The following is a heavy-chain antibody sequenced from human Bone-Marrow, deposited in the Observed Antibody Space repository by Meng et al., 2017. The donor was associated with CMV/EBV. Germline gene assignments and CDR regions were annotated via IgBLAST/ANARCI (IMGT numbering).Heavy chain of an antibody. D-gene: IGHD6-19*01. Sequence: ASVKVSCKASGYTFTSYYMHWVRQAPGQGLEWMGIINPSGGSTSYAQKFQGRVTMTRNTSISTAYMELSSLRSEDTAVYYCAREWGAVAGTGYYYYGMDVWGQGTTVTGSS. CDR3: AREWGAVAGTGYYYYGMDV. CDR2: INPSGGST. V-gene: IGHV1-46*01. CDR1: GYTFTSYY. J-gene: IGHJ6*02.